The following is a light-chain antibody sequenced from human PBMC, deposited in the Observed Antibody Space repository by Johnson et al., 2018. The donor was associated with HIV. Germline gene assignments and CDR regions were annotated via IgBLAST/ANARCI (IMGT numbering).Light chain of an antibody. V-gene: IGLV1-51*01. CDR3: GTWECIGGF. Sequence: QSALTQPPSVSAAPGQKVTISCSGSTSNIGKSYVSWYQQLPGTAPKLLIYDNNRRPSGTPDRFSGSRSGTSATLAIPGLQTGDQADYYCGTWECIGGFFGTGTMVTVL. CDR2: DNN. J-gene: IGLJ1*01. CDR1: TSNIGKSY.